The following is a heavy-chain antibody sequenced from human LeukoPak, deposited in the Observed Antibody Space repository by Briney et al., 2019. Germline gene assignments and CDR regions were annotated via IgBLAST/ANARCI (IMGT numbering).Heavy chain of an antibody. CDR1: GYSISSGYL. J-gene: IGHJ5*02. D-gene: IGHD1-1*01. V-gene: IGHV4-38-2*02. CDR2: IDGSGSS. Sequence: PSETLSLTCTVSGYSISSGYLWGWIRQPPGKGLEWIGSIDGSGSSYYNPSLKSRVIISVDTSRNQFSLKMTSVTAADTAVYYCATTTGGPYNWFDPWGQGTLVTVSS. CDR3: ATTTGGPYNWFDP.